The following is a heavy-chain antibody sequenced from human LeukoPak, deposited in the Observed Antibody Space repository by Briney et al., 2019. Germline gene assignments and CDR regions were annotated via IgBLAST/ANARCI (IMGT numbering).Heavy chain of an antibody. CDR3: AKDQGPGYCSGGSCRGWFDP. Sequence: GGSLRLSCAASGFTFSSYAMSWVRQAPGKGLEWVPAISGSGGSTYYADSVKGRFSISRDNSKNTMYLQMNSLRAEDTAVYYCAKDQGPGYCSGGSCRGWFDPWGQGTLVTVSS. V-gene: IGHV3-23*01. CDR2: ISGSGGST. CDR1: GFTFSSYA. D-gene: IGHD2-15*01. J-gene: IGHJ5*02.